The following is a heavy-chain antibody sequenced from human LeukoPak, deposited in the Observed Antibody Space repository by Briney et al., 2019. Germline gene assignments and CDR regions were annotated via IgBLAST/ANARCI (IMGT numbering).Heavy chain of an antibody. CDR2: ISWNSGSI. D-gene: IGHD1-26*01. Sequence: PGGSLRLSRAASGFSFDDYAMHWVRQAPGKGLEWVSGISWNSGSITYADSVKGRFTISRDNAKNSLYLQMKSLRADDTAVYYCASGYLRGSTYYFDYWGQGTLVTVSS. CDR3: ASGYLRGSTYYFDY. V-gene: IGHV3-9*01. J-gene: IGHJ4*02. CDR1: GFSFDDYA.